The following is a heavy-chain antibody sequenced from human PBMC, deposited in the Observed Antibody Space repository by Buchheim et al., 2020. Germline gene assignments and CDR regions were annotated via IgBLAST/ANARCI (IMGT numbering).Heavy chain of an antibody. J-gene: IGHJ6*02. CDR1: GFSFNRYW. Sequence: EVQLAVSGGGLVQPGGSLRLSCTGSGFSFNRYWMTWVRQAPGKGLEWVATIKQDGTEKYYVNSMRGRVIASRDNAKNEVFVHISSQADEDTGVYYCARHTGFDSGLDVWGQGT. V-gene: IGHV3-7*01. CDR2: IKQDGTEK. D-gene: IGHD5-12*01. CDR3: ARHTGFDSGLDV.